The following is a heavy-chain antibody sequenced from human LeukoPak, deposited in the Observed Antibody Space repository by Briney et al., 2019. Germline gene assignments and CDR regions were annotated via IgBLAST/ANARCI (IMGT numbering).Heavy chain of an antibody. CDR3: ARGVPEPGDCSSTSCVNPYYYYYYGMDV. Sequence: ASVKVSCKASGGTFSSYAISWVRQAPGQGLEWMGGIIPIFGTANYAQKFQGRVTITADESTSTAYMELSSLRSEDTAVYYCARGVPEPGDCSSTSCVNPYYYYYYGMDVWGKGTTVTVSS. J-gene: IGHJ6*04. D-gene: IGHD2-2*01. CDR1: GGTFSSYA. V-gene: IGHV1-69*13. CDR2: IIPIFGTA.